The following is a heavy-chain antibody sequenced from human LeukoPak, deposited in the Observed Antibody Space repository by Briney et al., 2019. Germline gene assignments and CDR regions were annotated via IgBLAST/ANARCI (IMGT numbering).Heavy chain of an antibody. CDR2: MYHSGTT. V-gene: IGHV4-30-2*01. J-gene: IGHJ3*02. D-gene: IGHD3-22*01. CDR1: GGPISSGGYS. CDR3: VRGYYYDSSGYWVRAFDI. Sequence: SETLSLTCAVSGGPISSGGYSWSWIRQPPGKGLEWIGYMYHSGTTHYNPSLKSRVTISVDRSKNQFSLRLSSVTAADTAVYYCVRGYYYDSSGYWVRAFDIWGQGTMVTVSS.